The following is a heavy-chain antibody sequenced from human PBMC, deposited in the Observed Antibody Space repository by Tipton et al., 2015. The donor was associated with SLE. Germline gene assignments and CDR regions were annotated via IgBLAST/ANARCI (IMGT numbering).Heavy chain of an antibody. D-gene: IGHD3-10*01. J-gene: IGHJ3*02. Sequence: SLRLSCAASGFTFDDYAMHWVRQAPGKGLEWVSGISWNSGSIGYADSVKGRFTISRDNAKNSLYLQMNSLRAEDTALYYCARDYYYGSGNYWDDVFDIWGQGTMVTVSS. V-gene: IGHV3-9*01. CDR2: ISWNSGSI. CDR3: ARDYYYGSGNYWDDVFDI. CDR1: GFTFDDYA.